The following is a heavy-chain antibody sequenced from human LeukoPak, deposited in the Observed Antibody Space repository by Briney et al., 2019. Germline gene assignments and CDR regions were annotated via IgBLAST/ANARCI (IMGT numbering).Heavy chain of an antibody. V-gene: IGHV3-23*01. CDR1: GFTFSSYA. CDR3: ARDDIGGLDK. CDR2: VSNTGSST. J-gene: IGHJ4*02. D-gene: IGHD5-12*01. Sequence: GGSLRLSCVASGFTFSSYAMSWVRQAPGKGLEWVSTVSNTGSSTYYADSVRGRFTISRDNSKNTLYLQMSSLRVEDTAVYYCARDDIGGLDKWGQGALVSVSS.